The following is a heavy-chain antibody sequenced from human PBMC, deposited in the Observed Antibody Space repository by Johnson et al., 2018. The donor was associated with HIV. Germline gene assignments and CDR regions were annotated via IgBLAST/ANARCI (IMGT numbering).Heavy chain of an antibody. D-gene: IGHD3-10*01. CDR1: GFTFSSYG. CDR3: AREGVPAAFDI. CDR2: IRYDGSNK. J-gene: IGHJ3*02. V-gene: IGHV3-30*02. Sequence: QVQLVESGGGVVQPGGSLRLSCAASGFTFSSYGMHWVRQAPGKGLEWVAFIRYDGSNKYYVDSVKGRFTISRDNAKNSLYLQMNSLRAEDTAVYYCAREGVPAAFDIWDQGTMVTVSS.